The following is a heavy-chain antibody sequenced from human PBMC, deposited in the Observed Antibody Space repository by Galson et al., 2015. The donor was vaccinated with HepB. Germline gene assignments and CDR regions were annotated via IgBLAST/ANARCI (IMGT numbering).Heavy chain of an antibody. V-gene: IGHV1-3*01. CDR1: GDTFTSYA. Sequence: SVKVSCKASGDTFTSYAMHWVRQAPGQRLEWMGWINADNGNTKYSQNFQGRVTITRNTSANTAYMELSSLRSEDTAVYYCARVRVYYGSYDYWGQGTLVTVSS. CDR2: INADNGNT. D-gene: IGHD3-10*01. CDR3: ARVRVYYGSYDY. J-gene: IGHJ4*02.